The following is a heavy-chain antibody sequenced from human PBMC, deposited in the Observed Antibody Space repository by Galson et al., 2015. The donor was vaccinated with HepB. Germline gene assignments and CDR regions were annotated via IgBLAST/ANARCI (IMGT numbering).Heavy chain of an antibody. V-gene: IGHV3-30-3*01. CDR1: GFTFSSYA. CDR2: ISYDGSNK. CDR3: ARSYGFHSFDI. J-gene: IGHJ3*02. D-gene: IGHD1-26*01. Sequence: LRLSCAASGFTFSSYAMHWVRQAPGKGLEWVAVISYDGSNKYYADSVKGRFTISRDNSKNTLYLQMNSLRAEDTAVYYCARSYGFHSFDIWGQGTMVTVSS.